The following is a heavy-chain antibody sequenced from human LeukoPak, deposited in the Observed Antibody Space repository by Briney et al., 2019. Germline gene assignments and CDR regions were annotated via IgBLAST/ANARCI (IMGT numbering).Heavy chain of an antibody. CDR2: INHSGST. CDR1: GGSFSGYY. V-gene: IGHV4-34*01. J-gene: IGHJ4*02. D-gene: IGHD3-22*01. CDR3: ARGGPYYYDSSGYSDY. Sequence: PSETLSLTCAVYGGSFSGYYWSWIRQPPGKGLEWIGEINHSGSTNYNPSLKSRVTISVDTSKNQFSLKLSSVTAADTAVYCCARGGPYYYDSSGYSDYWGQGTLVTVSS.